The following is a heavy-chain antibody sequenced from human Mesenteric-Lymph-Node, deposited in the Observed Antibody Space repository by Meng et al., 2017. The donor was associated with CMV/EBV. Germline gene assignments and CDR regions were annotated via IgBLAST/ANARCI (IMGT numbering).Heavy chain of an antibody. Sequence: SETLSLTCAVYGESFSDYFWTWIRQPPGKGLEWIGEINHSGSTNYSPSLKSRVTISVTTSKNQFSLKMNSVTAADTAVYYCAEGTVYDFWSATPVGAFDIWGQGTMVTVSS. CDR3: AEGTVYDFWSATPVGAFDI. CDR2: INHSGST. CDR1: GESFSDYF. V-gene: IGHV4-34*01. D-gene: IGHD3-3*01. J-gene: IGHJ3*02.